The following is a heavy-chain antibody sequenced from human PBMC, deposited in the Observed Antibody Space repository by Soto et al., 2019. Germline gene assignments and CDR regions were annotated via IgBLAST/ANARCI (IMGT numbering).Heavy chain of an antibody. CDR2: IYYSGST. V-gene: IGHV4-39*01. D-gene: IGHD3-22*01. J-gene: IGHJ4*02. CDR3: ARQSYDSSDYFDY. CDR1: GDSISSSSYY. Sequence: QLKLQETGPGLVKPSETLSLTCTVSGDSISSSSYYWGWIRQPPGKGLEWIGSIYYSGSTYYNPSLKSRVTISVDTSRIHFSLKLISVTAADTAVYYCARQSYDSSDYFDYWGQGTLVTVSS.